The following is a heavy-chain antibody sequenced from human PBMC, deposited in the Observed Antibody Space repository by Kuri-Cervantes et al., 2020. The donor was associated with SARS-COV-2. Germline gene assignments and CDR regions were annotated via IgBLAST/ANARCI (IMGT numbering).Heavy chain of an antibody. CDR2: ISAYNGNT. D-gene: IGHD3-16*01. CDR3: AGGDDEAY. V-gene: IGHV1-18*01. J-gene: IGHJ4*02. Sequence: ASVKVSCKTSGGIFRKYFINWVGQAPGQGLERMGWISAYNGNTNYAQKLQGRVTMTTDTSTSTAYMELRCLRYDGTAVDYCAGGDDEAYWGQGTLVTVSS. CDR1: GGIFRKYF.